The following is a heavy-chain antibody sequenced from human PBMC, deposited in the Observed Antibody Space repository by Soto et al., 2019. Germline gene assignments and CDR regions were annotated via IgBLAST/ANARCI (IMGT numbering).Heavy chain of an antibody. CDR3: VWPGGFDP. Sequence: LRLSCAASGFTFSSYSMNWVRQAPGKGLEWVSSISTTSAYIYYADSVKGRFTISRDNAKNSLYLHMNSLRVEDTAVYYCVWPGGFDPWGQGTLVTVSS. CDR2: ISTTSAYI. J-gene: IGHJ5*02. CDR1: GFTFSSYS. D-gene: IGHD3-16*01. V-gene: IGHV3-21*01.